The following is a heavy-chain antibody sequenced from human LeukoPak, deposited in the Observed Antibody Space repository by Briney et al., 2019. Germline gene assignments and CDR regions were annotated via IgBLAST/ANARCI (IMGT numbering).Heavy chain of an antibody. CDR1: GFTFSSYG. CDR3: ARDGLTANWFDP. CDR2: IRYDGSNK. V-gene: IGHV3-30*02. D-gene: IGHD1-20*01. Sequence: GGSLRLSCAASGFTFSSYGMHWVRQAPGKGLEWVAFIRYDGSNKYYADSVKGRFTISRDNSKNTLYLQMNSLRAEDTAVYYCARDGLTANWFDPWGQGTLVTVSS. J-gene: IGHJ5*02.